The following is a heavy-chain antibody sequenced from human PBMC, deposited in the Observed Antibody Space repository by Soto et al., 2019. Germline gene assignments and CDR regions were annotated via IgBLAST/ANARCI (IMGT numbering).Heavy chain of an antibody. CDR2: IIPIFGTA. V-gene: IGHV1-69*13. J-gene: IGHJ6*02. D-gene: IGHD6-19*01. Sequence: SVKVSCKASGGTFSSHAISWVRQAPGQGLEWMGGIIPIFGTANYAQKFQGRVTITADESTSTAYMELSSLRSEDTAVYYCARDSHSSGWYQTLYYYYGMDVWGQGTTVTVSS. CDR1: GGTFSSHA. CDR3: ARDSHSSGWYQTLYYYYGMDV.